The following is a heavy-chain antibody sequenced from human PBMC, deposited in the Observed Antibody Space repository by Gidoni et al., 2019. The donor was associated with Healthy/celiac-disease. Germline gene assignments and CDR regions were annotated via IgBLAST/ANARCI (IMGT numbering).Heavy chain of an antibody. V-gene: IGHV4-31*03. CDR3: ARSSSRGIPFDY. D-gene: IGHD6-13*01. CDR1: GGPIRSGGYY. J-gene: IGHJ4*02. CDR2: IYDSGST. Sequence: QVQLQESGPGLVKPSQTLSLTCTVSGGPIRSGGYYWNWIRQHPGKGLEWIGYIYDSGSTNYNPSLKSRVTISVDTSKNQFSLNLTSMTAADTALYYCARSSSRGIPFDYWGQGTLVTVSS.